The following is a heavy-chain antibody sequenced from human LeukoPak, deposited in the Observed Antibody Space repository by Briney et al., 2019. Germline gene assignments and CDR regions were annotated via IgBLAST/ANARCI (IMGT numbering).Heavy chain of an antibody. CDR1: GLTFSNFG. Sequence: PGGSLRLSCAASGLTFSNFGMHWVRQAPGKGLEWVALIWYDGTNKYYADSVKGRFTISRDNSKNTLFLQMNSLRPEDTAVYYCARKWYSSSSVDYWGQGTLVTVSS. J-gene: IGHJ4*02. CDR2: IWYDGTNK. V-gene: IGHV3-33*01. CDR3: ARKWYSSSSVDY. D-gene: IGHD6-6*01.